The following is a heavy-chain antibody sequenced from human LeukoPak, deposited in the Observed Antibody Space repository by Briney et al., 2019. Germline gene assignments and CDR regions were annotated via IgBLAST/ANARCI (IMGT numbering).Heavy chain of an antibody. CDR2: INSDGSST. CDR1: GFTFSSYW. CDR3: ARVGGGYAPGSFDY. Sequence: GGSLRLSCAASGFTFSSYWMHWVRQAPGKGLVWVSRINSDGSSTSYADSVKGRFTISRDNAKNTLYLQMNSLRAEDTAVYYCARVGGGYAPGSFDYWGQRTLVTVSS. J-gene: IGHJ4*02. V-gene: IGHV3-74*01. D-gene: IGHD2-2*01.